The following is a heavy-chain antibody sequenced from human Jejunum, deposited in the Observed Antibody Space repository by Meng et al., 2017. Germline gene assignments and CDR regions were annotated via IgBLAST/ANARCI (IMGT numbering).Heavy chain of an antibody. D-gene: IGHD2-21*01. CDR1: GDSISTNW. CDR2: IYHSGAF. CDR3: ARGAIGTRPFDY. V-gene: IGHV4-4*02. Sequence: QGQPGGCGPGLLKPSGTLSLPCAVSGDSISTNWWNWVRQPPGKGLEWIGEIYHSGAFNYNPSLRRRVTISVDKSKNQVSLKLDSLTAADTAVYYCARGAIGTRPFDYWGQGTLVTVSS. J-gene: IGHJ4*02.